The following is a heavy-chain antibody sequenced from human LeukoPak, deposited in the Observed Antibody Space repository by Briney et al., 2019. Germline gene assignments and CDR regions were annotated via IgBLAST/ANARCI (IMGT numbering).Heavy chain of an antibody. CDR2: ISWNSGSI. CDR3: AREFPYYYDTSGYYVDC. J-gene: IGHJ4*02. V-gene: IGHV3-9*01. D-gene: IGHD3-22*01. Sequence: PGGSLRLSCAASGFTFVDYAMHSVRQAPGKGLEWVSGISWNSGSIGYADSVKGRFTISRDNAKNSLYLQMNSLRAEDTAVYYCAREFPYYYDTSGYYVDCWGQGTLVTVSS. CDR1: GFTFVDYA.